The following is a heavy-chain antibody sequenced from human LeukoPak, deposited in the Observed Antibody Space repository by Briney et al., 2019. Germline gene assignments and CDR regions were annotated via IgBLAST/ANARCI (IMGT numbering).Heavy chain of an antibody. Sequence: GGSLRLSCAASGFTFDDYAMHWVRQAPGKGLEWVSGISWNSGSIGYADSVKGRFTISSDNAKNSLYLQMNSLRAEDTALYYCAKPVSRDSGYYFDYWGQGTLVTVSS. CDR1: GFTFDDYA. CDR3: AKPVSRDSGYYFDY. J-gene: IGHJ4*02. D-gene: IGHD3-22*01. V-gene: IGHV3-9*01. CDR2: ISWNSGSI.